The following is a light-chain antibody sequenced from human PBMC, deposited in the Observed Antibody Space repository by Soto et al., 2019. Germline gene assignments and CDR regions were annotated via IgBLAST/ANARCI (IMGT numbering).Light chain of an antibody. CDR1: SSDVGGYIY. J-gene: IGLJ1*01. V-gene: IGLV2-14*01. Sequence: QSALTKPAYVSGSPGQSITISCTGTSSDVGGYIYVSWYQQHPGKAPKLMIYDVTSRPSGVSYRFSGSKSGNTDSLTISWLQAEVEADYYCSSYTTSSSYVFGTCTKLTVL. CDR3: SSYTTSSSYV. CDR2: DVT.